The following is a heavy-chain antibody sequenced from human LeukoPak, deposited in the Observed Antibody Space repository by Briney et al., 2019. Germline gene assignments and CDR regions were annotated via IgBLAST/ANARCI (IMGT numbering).Heavy chain of an antibody. J-gene: IGHJ4*02. V-gene: IGHV1-2*06. D-gene: IGHD6-19*01. CDR2: INPKSGGT. CDR1: GYTFTGYY. Sequence: ASVKVSCKASGYTFTGYYMHWVRQAPGQGLEWMGRINPKSGGTNYAQKFQGRVTMTRDTSISTAYMELSRLRSDDTAVYYCARGSQWLVPIDYWGQGTLVTVSS. CDR3: ARGSQWLVPIDY.